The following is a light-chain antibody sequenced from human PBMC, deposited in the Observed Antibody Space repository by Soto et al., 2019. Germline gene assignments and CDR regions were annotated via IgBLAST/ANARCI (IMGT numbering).Light chain of an antibody. J-gene: IGLJ1*01. CDR1: SSEIGAYNF. CDR2: NVN. Sequence: QSVLTQPASVSGSPGQSITISCAGTSSEIGAYNFVSWYQQHPGKAPKLMIYNVNNRPSGFSSRFAGSKSGSTASLTISGLRAEDEADYYCSSYAGSNTFVFGTGTKVTVL. V-gene: IGLV2-14*03. CDR3: SSYAGSNTFV.